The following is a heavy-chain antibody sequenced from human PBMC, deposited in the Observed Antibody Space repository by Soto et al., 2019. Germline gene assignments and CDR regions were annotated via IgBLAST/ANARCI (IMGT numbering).Heavy chain of an antibody. D-gene: IGHD3-22*01. Sequence: GGSLRLSCSASGFTFSIYAMHWVRQAPGKGLEYVLSISTNGGSTHYADSVKGRFTISRDNSKNTQYLQMSSLRADDTALYFCVKGEYYYDSSGYYPFDYWGQGTLVTVSS. CDR2: ISTNGGST. CDR3: VKGEYYYDSSGYYPFDY. V-gene: IGHV3-64D*06. CDR1: GFTFSIYA. J-gene: IGHJ4*02.